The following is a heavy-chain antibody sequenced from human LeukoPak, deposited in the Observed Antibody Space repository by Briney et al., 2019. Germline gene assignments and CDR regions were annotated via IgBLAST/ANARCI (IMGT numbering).Heavy chain of an antibody. D-gene: IGHD3-16*01. CDR1: GFTFSSYA. V-gene: IGHV3-23*01. CDR2: ISGSGGST. CDR3: AKLGTRGFYFDY. Sequence: GGSLRLSCAASGFTFSSYAMSWVRQAPGKGLEWVSTISGSGGSTYYADSVKGRFTISRDNSKNTLYLQMNSLRAEDTAVNYCAKLGTRGFYFDYWGQGTLVTVSS. J-gene: IGHJ4*02.